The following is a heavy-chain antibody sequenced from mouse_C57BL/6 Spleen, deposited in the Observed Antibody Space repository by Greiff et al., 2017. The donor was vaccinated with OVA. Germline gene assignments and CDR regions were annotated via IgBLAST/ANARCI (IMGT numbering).Heavy chain of an antibody. CDR3: ARRDYYGNYGFAY. CDR1: GYAFSSSW. D-gene: IGHD2-1*01. Sequence: VKLMESGPELVKPGASVKISCKASGYAFSSSWMNWVKQRPGKGLEWIGRIYPGDGDTNYNGKFKGKATLTADKSSSTAYMQLSSLTSEDSAVYFCARRDYYGNYGFAYWGQGTLVTVSA. J-gene: IGHJ3*01. V-gene: IGHV1-82*01. CDR2: IYPGDGDT.